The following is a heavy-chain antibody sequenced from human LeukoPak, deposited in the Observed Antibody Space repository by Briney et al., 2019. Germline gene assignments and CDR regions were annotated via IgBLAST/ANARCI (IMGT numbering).Heavy chain of an antibody. CDR2: ISSSGSII. V-gene: IGHV3-48*03. D-gene: IGHD3-22*01. CDR3: ARDKYYYDSSGYSPNDLDY. Sequence: GGSLRLSCAASGFSFSSYRMNWVRQAPGKGLEWISYISSSGSIIYYADSVKGRFTISRDNAKNSLYLQMNSLRAEDTAVYYCARDKYYYDSSGYSPNDLDYWGQGTLVTVSS. CDR1: GFSFSSYR. J-gene: IGHJ4*02.